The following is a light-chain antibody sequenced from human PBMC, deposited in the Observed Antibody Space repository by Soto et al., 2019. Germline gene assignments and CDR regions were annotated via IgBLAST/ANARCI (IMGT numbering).Light chain of an antibody. CDR3: AAWDDSLSGRV. Sequence: QSVLTQPPSTSGTPGQRVTISCSGSSSNIGSNYVYWYQQLSGTAPKLLIYRNNQRPSGVPDRFSGSKSGTSASLAISGLRSEDEADYYCAAWDDSLSGRVFGTGTKATV. J-gene: IGLJ1*01. CDR2: RNN. CDR1: SSNIGSNY. V-gene: IGLV1-47*01.